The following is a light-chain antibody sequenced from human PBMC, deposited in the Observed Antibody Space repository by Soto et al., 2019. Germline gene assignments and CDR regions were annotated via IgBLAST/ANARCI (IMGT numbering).Light chain of an antibody. CDR2: EVS. Sequence: QSALTQPASVSGSPGQSITISCTGTSSDIGGYDYVSWYQQRPGKAPKLMIYEVSNRPSGVSNRFSGSKSGNTASLTISGLQAEDETDYYCFSYTSSGTYVFGTGTKVTVL. CDR1: SSDIGGYDY. J-gene: IGLJ1*01. CDR3: FSYTSSGTYV. V-gene: IGLV2-14*01.